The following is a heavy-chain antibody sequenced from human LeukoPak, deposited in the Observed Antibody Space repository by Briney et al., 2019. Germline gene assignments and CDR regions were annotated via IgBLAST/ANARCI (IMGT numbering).Heavy chain of an antibody. CDR1: GYTFTVYY. V-gene: IGHV1-2*02. D-gene: IGHD6-13*01. Sequence: ASVKVSFKASGYTFTVYYMHWVRQAPGQGLEWMGGINPNSGGTNYAQKFQGRVTMTRDTSISTAYMELSRLRSDDTAVYYCARVESIAAAGYFDYWGQGTLVTVSS. J-gene: IGHJ4*02. CDR2: INPNSGGT. CDR3: ARVESIAAAGYFDY.